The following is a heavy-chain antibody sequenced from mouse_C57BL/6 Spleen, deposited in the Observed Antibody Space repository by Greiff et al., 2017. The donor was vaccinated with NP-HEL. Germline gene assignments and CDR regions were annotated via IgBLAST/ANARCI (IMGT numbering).Heavy chain of an antibody. CDR3: ARRGYYGTLYYFDY. CDR2: INPNNGGT. V-gene: IGHV1-26*01. CDR1: GYTFTDYY. J-gene: IGHJ2*01. Sequence: VQLQQSGPELVKPGASVKISCKASGYTFTDYYMNWVKQSHGKSLEWIGDINPNNGGTSYNQKFKGKATLTVDKSSSTAYMELRSLTSEDSAVYYCARRGYYGTLYYFDYWGQGTTLTVSS. D-gene: IGHD1-1*01.